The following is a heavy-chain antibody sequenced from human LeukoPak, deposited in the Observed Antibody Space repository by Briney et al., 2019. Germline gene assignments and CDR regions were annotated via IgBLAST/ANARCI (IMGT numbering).Heavy chain of an antibody. CDR2: IYSGGST. V-gene: IGHV3-66*01. CDR1: EFSVGSNY. Sequence: GGSLRLSCAASEFSVGSNYMTWVRQAPGKGLEWVSLIYSGGSTYYADSVRGRFTISRDNSKNTLYLQMNTLRPEDTAVYYCAKTASSSYFRELDYWGQGTLVTVSS. J-gene: IGHJ4*02. CDR3: AKTASSSYFRELDY. D-gene: IGHD3-10*02.